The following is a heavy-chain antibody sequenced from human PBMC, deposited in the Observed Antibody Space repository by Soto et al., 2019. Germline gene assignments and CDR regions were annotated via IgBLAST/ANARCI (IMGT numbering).Heavy chain of an antibody. CDR3: AGVLVPAAINWFDP. V-gene: IGHV1-24*01. CDR2: FDPEDGET. J-gene: IGHJ5*02. Sequence: ASVKVSCKVSGYTLTELSMHWVRQAPGKGLEWMGGFDPEDGETIYAQKFQGRVTMTEDTSTDTAYMELGSLRSEDTAVYYCAGVLVPAAINWFDPWGQGTLVTVSS. CDR1: GYTLTELS. D-gene: IGHD2-2*02.